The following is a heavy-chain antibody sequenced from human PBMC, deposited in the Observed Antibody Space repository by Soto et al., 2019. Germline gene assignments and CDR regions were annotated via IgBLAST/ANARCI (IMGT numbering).Heavy chain of an antibody. D-gene: IGHD4-17*01. V-gene: IGHV1-18*01. J-gene: IGHJ4*02. CDR1: GYTFATST. Sequence: QLQLVQSGPEAKKPGASVKVSCKASGYTFATSTISWLRQAPGQGPEWMGWIKAYSGNTNYAQKLQGRLTMTTDTSTSTAYMALRSLTTDDTAIYYCAIADYGDVDYWGQGTLVTVSS. CDR3: AIADYGDVDY. CDR2: IKAYSGNT.